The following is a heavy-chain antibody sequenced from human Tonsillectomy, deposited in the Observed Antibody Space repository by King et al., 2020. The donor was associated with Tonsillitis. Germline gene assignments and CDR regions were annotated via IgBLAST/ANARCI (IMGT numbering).Heavy chain of an antibody. Sequence: QLVQSGGGLVQPGGSLRLSCAASGFTFSSYSMNWVRQAPGKGLEWVSYISSGSSIIQYADSVKGRFTISRDNAKNSLYLQMNSLRDEDSALYYCARSSGSYRSSYYFDYWGQGTLVTVSS. CDR1: GFTFSSYS. V-gene: IGHV3-48*02. J-gene: IGHJ4*02. CDR2: ISSGSSII. CDR3: ARSSGSYRSSYYFDY. D-gene: IGHD1-26*01.